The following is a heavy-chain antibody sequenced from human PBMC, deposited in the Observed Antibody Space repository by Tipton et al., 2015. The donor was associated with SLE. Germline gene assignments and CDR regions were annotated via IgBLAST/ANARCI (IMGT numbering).Heavy chain of an antibody. CDR1: GGSISSSRYF. J-gene: IGHJ4*02. V-gene: IGHV4-39*07. CDR2: IYYSGST. D-gene: IGHD6-6*01. CDR3: ARVLAAQGGY. Sequence: TLSLTCTVSGGSISSSRYFWGWIRQPPGKGLEWIGNIYYSGSTYYNPSLKSRVTISVDTSKNQFSLELSSVTAADTAVYYCARVLAAQGGYWGQGTLVTVSS.